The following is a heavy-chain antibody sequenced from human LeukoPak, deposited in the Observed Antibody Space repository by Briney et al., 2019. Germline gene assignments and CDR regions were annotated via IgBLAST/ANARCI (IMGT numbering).Heavy chain of an antibody. CDR1: GFTFSSYW. CDR2: IKQDGSEK. Sequence: PGGSLRLSCAASGFTFSSYWMSWVRQAPGKGLEWVANIKQDGSEKYYVDSVKGRFTISRDNAKNSLYLQMNSLRAEDTAVYYCARDLHLLWVSGYFDYWGQGTLVTVSS. CDR3: ARDLHLLWVSGYFDY. D-gene: IGHD2-2*01. J-gene: IGHJ4*02. V-gene: IGHV3-7*01.